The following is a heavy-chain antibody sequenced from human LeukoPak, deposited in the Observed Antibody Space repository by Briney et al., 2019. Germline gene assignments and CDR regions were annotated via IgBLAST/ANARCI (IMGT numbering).Heavy chain of an antibody. CDR3: ARGGIAAAGYYNWFDP. V-gene: IGHV1-46*01. D-gene: IGHD6-13*01. J-gene: IGHJ5*02. CDR2: INPSGGST. Sequence: ASVKVSCKASGYTFTSYYMHWVRRAPGQGLEWMGIINPSGGSTSYAQKFQGRVTMTRDMSTSTVYMELSSLRSEDTAVYYCARGGIAAAGYYNWFDPWGQGTLVTVSS. CDR1: GYTFTSYY.